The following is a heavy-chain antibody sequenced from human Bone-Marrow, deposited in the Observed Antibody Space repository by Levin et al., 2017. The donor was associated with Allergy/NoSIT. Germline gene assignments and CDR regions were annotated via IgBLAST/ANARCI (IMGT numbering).Heavy chain of an antibody. CDR3: AWFGGFY. Sequence: PGGSLRLSCAASGFTFSSYAMHWVRQAPGKGLEYVSAISSNGGSTYYANSVKGRFTISRDNSKNTLYLQMGSLRAEDMAVYYCAWFGGFYWGQGTLVTVSS. CDR2: ISSNGGST. CDR1: GFTFSSYA. J-gene: IGHJ4*02. D-gene: IGHD3-10*01. V-gene: IGHV3-64*01.